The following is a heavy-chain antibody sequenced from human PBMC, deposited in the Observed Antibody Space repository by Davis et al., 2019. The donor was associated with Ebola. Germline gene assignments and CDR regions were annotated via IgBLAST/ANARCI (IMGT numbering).Heavy chain of an antibody. CDR3: ARDPYGDYPDY. CDR2: IIPIFGTA. Sequence: SVKVSCKASGGTFSSYAISWVRQAPGQGLEWMGGIIPIFGTANYAQKFQGRVTMTRDTSTSTVYMELSSLRSEDTAVYYCARDPYGDYPDYWGQGTLVTVSS. V-gene: IGHV1-69*05. CDR1: GGTFSSYA. J-gene: IGHJ4*02. D-gene: IGHD4-17*01.